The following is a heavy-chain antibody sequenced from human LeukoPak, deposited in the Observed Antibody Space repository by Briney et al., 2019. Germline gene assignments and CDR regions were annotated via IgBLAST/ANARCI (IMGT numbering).Heavy chain of an antibody. CDR1: GFTFSDYY. J-gene: IGHJ4*02. CDR3: ARERPYYGSRTYSASFDY. Sequence: PGGSLRLSCAASGFTFSDYYMTWIRQAPGKGLEWVSSISLSGNSIYYADSVKGRFTISRDNADNSLYLQMNSLRPEDTAVYYCARERPYYGSRTYSASFDYWGQGTPVTVSS. D-gene: IGHD3-10*01. CDR2: ISLSGNSI. V-gene: IGHV3-11*01.